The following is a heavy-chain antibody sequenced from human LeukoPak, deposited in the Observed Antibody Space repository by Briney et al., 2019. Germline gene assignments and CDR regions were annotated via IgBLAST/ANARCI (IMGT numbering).Heavy chain of an antibody. CDR3: AKDGVAVAYDAFDI. CDR1: GFTFSNDA. CDR2: ITGSGVNI. Sequence: PGGSLRLSCAASGFTFSNDAMAWVRQAPGKGLEWVSAITGSGVNIYYADSVKGRFTISRDNSKNTLYLQMNSPRAEDTAVYYCAKDGVAVAYDAFDIWGQGTMVTVSS. V-gene: IGHV3-23*01. J-gene: IGHJ3*02. D-gene: IGHD6-19*01.